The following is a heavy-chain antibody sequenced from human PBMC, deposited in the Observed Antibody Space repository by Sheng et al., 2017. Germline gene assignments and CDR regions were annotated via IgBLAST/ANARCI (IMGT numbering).Heavy chain of an antibody. V-gene: IGHV3-21*01. CDR1: GFTFSSYS. Sequence: EVQLVESGGGLVKPGGSLRLSCAASGFTFSSYSMNWVRQAPGKGLEWVSSISSSSSYIYYADSVKGRFTISRDNAKNSLYLQMNSLRAEDTAVYYCARDPLAVAGTDAFDIWGQGTMVTVSS. CDR2: ISSSSSYI. CDR3: ARDPLAVAGTDAFDI. J-gene: IGHJ3*02. D-gene: IGHD6-19*01.